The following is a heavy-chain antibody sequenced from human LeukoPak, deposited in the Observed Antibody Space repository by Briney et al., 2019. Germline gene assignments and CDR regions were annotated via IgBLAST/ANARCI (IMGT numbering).Heavy chain of an antibody. J-gene: IGHJ4*02. V-gene: IGHV1-69*01. CDR3: AKDGYDILTGYYLG. Sequence: SVKVSCKASGGTFSSYAISWVRQAPGQGLEWMGGIIPIFGTANYAQKFQGRVTITADESTSTAYMELSSLRSEDTAVYYCAKDGYDILTGYYLGWGQGTLVTVSS. CDR1: GGTFSSYA. D-gene: IGHD3-9*01. CDR2: IIPIFGTA.